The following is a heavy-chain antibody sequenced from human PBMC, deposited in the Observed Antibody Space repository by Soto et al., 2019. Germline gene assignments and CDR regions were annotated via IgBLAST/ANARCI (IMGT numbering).Heavy chain of an antibody. D-gene: IGHD6-13*01. V-gene: IGHV4-34*01. Sequence: QVQLQQWGAGLLKPSETLSLTCAVYGGSFSGYYWSWIRQPPGKGLEWIGEINHSGCTNYNPSLKSRVTISVDTSKNQFSLKLSSVTAADTAVYYCARSSSWYHYFDYWGQGTLVTVSS. CDR2: INHSGCT. J-gene: IGHJ4*02. CDR3: ARSSSWYHYFDY. CDR1: GGSFSGYY.